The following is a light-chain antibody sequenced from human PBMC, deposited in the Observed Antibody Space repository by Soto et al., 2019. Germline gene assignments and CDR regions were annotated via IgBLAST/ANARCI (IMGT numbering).Light chain of an antibody. CDR1: QSVRSSF. Sequence: EIVLTQSPGTLSLSPGEGATLSCRASQSVRSSFLAWYQQKPGQAPSLLIYGASSRATGIPDRFSGGGSGTDFTPTSTRLEPEDVAVYYCQQYGSSPTFGGGTKVEIK. CDR3: QQYGSSPT. J-gene: IGKJ4*01. CDR2: GAS. V-gene: IGKV3-20*01.